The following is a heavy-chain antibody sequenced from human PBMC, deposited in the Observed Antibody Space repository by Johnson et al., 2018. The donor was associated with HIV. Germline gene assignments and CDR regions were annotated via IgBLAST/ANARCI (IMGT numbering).Heavy chain of an antibody. V-gene: IGHV3-30*04. CDR1: GFTFSSYT. CDR2: ISYDGKNK. Sequence: VQLVESGGGVVQPWRSLRLSCAASGFTFSSYTMHWVRQAPGKGLEWVAVISYDGKNKDYADPVKGRFTLSRDNSKNTLYLQLSSLRTEDTAVFYCARGGVVHDALDRWGQGTMVTVSS. D-gene: IGHD2-2*01. CDR3: ARGGVVHDALDR. J-gene: IGHJ3*02.